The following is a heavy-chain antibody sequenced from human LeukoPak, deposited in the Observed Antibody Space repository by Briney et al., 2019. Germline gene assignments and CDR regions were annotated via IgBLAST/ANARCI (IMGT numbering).Heavy chain of an antibody. V-gene: IGHV1-46*01. CDR1: GYTFTSYY. J-gene: IGHJ6*03. D-gene: IGHD2-2*02. Sequence: GASVKVSCKASGYTFTSYYMHWVRQAPGQGLEWMGIINPSGGSTSYAQKFQGRVTMTRDTSTSTVYMELSSLRSEDTAVYYCARDLGVCSSTSCYRGSSSTYYYYYYYMDVWGKGTTVTVSS. CDR3: ARDLGVCSSTSCYRGSSSTYYYYYYYMDV. CDR2: INPSGGST.